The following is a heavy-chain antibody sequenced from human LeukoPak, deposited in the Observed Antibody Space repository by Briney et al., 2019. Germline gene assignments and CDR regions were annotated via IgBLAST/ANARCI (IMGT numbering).Heavy chain of an antibody. J-gene: IGHJ4*02. CDR3: ARDPGTWGIVGATEYYSDY. CDR2: ISSSSSTI. D-gene: IGHD1-26*01. V-gene: IGHV3-48*01. Sequence: GGSLRLSCAASGFTFSSYSMNWVRQAPGKGLEWVSYISSSSSTIYYADSVKGRFTISRDNSKNTLYLQMNSLRAEDTAVYYCARDPGTWGIVGATEYYSDYWGQGTLVTVSS. CDR1: GFTFSSYS.